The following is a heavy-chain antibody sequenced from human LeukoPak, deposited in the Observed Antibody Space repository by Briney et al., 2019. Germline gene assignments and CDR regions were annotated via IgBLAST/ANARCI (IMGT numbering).Heavy chain of an antibody. J-gene: IGHJ4*02. CDR3: ARARGTGTPDY. V-gene: IGHV3-21*01. D-gene: IGHD1-1*01. CDR2: ISSSSSYI. CDR1: GFTFSSYS. Sequence: GGSLRLSCAASGFTFSSYSMNWVRQAPGKGLEWVSSISSSSSYIYYADSVKGRFTISRDNAKNSLYLRMSSLRAEDTAVYYCARARGTGTPDYWGQGTLVTVSS.